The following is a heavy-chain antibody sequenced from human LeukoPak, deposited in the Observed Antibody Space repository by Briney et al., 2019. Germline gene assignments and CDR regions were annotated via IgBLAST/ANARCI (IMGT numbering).Heavy chain of an antibody. CDR3: ANSTWFDYFDY. D-gene: IGHD3-9*01. V-gene: IGHV3-23*01. Sequence: GGALRLSCECSEFTFSSYAMTSVRQATGKGLEGVSSIRCCGGRRYYADSANGRFTIYRDNSENTLYLQMNRQRADDTAIYYCANSTWFDYFDYWGQGTLVTVSS. CDR2: IRCCGGRR. J-gene: IGHJ4*02. CDR1: EFTFSSYA.